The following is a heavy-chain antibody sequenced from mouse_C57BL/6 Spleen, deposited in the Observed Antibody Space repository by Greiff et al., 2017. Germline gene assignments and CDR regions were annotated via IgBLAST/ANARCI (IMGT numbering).Heavy chain of an antibody. CDR3: TRGFDYGSSCVWYFEV. V-gene: IGHV5-9-1*02. Sequence: EVQLVEPGAGLVKPGGSLKLSCAASGFTFSSYAMSWVRQTPEKGLEWVAYISSGGDYIYYADTLKGRFTISRDNARNTLYLQMSSRKSEDTAVYYCTRGFDYGSSCVWYFEVWGTGTTVTVYS. D-gene: IGHD1-1*01. CDR1: GFTFSSYA. J-gene: IGHJ1*03. CDR2: ISSGGDYI.